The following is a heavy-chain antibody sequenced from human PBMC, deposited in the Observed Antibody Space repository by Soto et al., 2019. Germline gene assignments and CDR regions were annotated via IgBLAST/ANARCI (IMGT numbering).Heavy chain of an antibody. J-gene: IGHJ2*01. CDR3: AREVIPLTTDWYFDL. CDR1: GGSISGGVGGLYY. CDR2: IYDSGST. V-gene: IGHV4-30-4*01. D-gene: IGHD4-17*01. Sequence: QLQLRESGPGLVKPSETLSLTCTVSGGSISGGVGGLYYWSWIRQPPGKGLGWIGYIYDSGSTYYSPSLQSRVTISVDTSKNQFSLRLSSVTAANTAVYYCAREVIPLTTDWYFDLWGRGTLVTVSS.